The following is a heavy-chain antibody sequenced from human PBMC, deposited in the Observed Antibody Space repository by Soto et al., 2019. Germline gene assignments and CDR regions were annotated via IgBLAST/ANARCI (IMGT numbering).Heavy chain of an antibody. J-gene: IGHJ5*01. Sequence: QIQLLQSGAEVRKPGASVTVSCKTEGYGFGRYAVNWVRQAPGQGLQWMGWISGFNGKAEYAQSLQGRVNLSTDATKGTAYMELRNLSSADTAVYYCARDRNYFGSEGTSWFDLWGLGTLVTVYS. D-gene: IGHD3-10*01. CDR3: ARDRNYFGSEGTSWFDL. CDR1: GYGFGRYA. V-gene: IGHV1-18*01. CDR2: ISGFNGKA.